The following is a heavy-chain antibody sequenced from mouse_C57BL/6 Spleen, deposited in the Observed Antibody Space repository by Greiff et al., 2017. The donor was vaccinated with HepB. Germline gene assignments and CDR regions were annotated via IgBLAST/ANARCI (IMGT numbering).Heavy chain of an antibody. J-gene: IGHJ4*01. Sequence: VQLQQSGPELVKPGASVKISCKASGYAFSSSWMNWVKQRPGKGLEWIGRIYPGDGDTNYNGKFKGKATLTADKSSSTAYMQLSSLTSEDSAVYFCASPYYGSSYYAMDYWGQGTSVTVSS. CDR1: GYAFSSSW. V-gene: IGHV1-82*01. CDR2: IYPGDGDT. CDR3: ASPYYGSSYYAMDY. D-gene: IGHD1-1*01.